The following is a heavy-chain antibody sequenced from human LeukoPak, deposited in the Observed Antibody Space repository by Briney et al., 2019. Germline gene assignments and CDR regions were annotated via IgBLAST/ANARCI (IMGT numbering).Heavy chain of an antibody. CDR2: IYYSGST. J-gene: IGHJ5*02. CDR1: GGSISSYY. CDR3: ARAPIWFGEGWFDP. Sequence: SETLSLTCTVSGGSISSYYWSWIRQPPGKGLEWIGYIYYSGSTNYNPSLKSRVTISVDTSKNQFSLKLSSVTAADTAVYYCARAPIWFGEGWFDPWGQRILVTVSS. V-gene: IGHV4-59*01. D-gene: IGHD3-10*01.